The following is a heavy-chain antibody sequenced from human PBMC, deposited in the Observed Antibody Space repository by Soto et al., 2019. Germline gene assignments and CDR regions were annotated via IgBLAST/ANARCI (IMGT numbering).Heavy chain of an antibody. J-gene: IGHJ4*02. CDR1: GFAFTNYA. V-gene: IGHV1-3*01. D-gene: IGHD3-10*01. CDR2: VNAGNGNT. CDR3: ARGIWTMTRGAYYFDN. Sequence: GVSVEVSCKASGFAFTNYAMQWVRQDPGQRLEWMGWVNAGNGNTKYSQKFLGRVTITRDTSASTAYMELSSLTSEDTAIYYCARGIWTMTRGAYYFDNWGQGTLVTVSS.